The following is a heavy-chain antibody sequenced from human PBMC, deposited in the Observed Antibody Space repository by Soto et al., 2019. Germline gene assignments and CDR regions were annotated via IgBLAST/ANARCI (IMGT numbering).Heavy chain of an antibody. V-gene: IGHV4-30-4*01. CDR2: IYYSGST. CDR3: ARHVNLPLDGTGFDS. D-gene: IGHD6-19*01. CDR1: GGSISSGDYY. Sequence: SETLSLTCTVSGGSISSGDYYWSWIRQPPGKGLEWIGYIYYSGSTYYNPSLKSRVTISVDTSKNQFSLKLSSVTATDTAVYYCARHVNLPLDGTGFDSWSRGTLVPVSS. J-gene: IGHJ4*02.